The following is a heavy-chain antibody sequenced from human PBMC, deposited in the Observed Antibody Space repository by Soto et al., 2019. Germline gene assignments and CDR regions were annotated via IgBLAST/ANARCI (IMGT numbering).Heavy chain of an antibody. CDR2: IKQDGSEK. V-gene: IGHV3-7*01. D-gene: IGHD6-6*01. CDR3: ARCIAARRLDDAFDI. CDR1: GFTFSSYW. J-gene: IGHJ3*02. Sequence: GGSLRLSCAASGFTFSSYWMSWVRQAPGKGLEWVANIKQDGSEKYYVDSVKGRFTISRDNAKNSLYLQMNSLRAEDTAVYYCARCIAARRLDDAFDIWGQGTMVTVSS.